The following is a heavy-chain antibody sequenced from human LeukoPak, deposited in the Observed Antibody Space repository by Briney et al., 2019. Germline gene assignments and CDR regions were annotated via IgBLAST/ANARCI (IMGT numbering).Heavy chain of an antibody. J-gene: IGHJ3*02. V-gene: IGHV1-46*01. Sequence: ASVKVSCKASGYTFTSYYMHWVRQAPGQGLEWMGLINPSGGSTSYAQKFQGRVTMTRDTSTSTVYMELSSLRSEDTAVYYCARDRTRIAVAGSDAFDIWGQGTMVTVSS. D-gene: IGHD6-19*01. CDR3: ARDRTRIAVAGSDAFDI. CDR1: GYTFTSYY. CDR2: INPSGGST.